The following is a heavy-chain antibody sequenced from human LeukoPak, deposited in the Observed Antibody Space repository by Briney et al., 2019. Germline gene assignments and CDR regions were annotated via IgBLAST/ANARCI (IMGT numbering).Heavy chain of an antibody. D-gene: IGHD1/OR15-1a*01. CDR2: IYYSGST. Sequence: SETLSLTCTVSGGSISSYYWSWIRQPPGKGLEWIGYIYYSGSTNYNPSLKSRVTISVDTSKNQFSLKLSSVTAADTAVYYCVRGPSNTDHPWGQRTLVTVSS. J-gene: IGHJ5*02. V-gene: IGHV4-59*01. CDR3: VRGPSNTDHP. CDR1: GGSISSYY.